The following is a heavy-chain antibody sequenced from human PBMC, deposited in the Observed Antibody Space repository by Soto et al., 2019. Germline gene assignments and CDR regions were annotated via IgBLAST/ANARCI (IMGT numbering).Heavy chain of an antibody. V-gene: IGHV4-34*01. J-gene: IGHJ4*02. CDR3: ARGLPDEYSSSWFDY. CDR2: INHSGST. D-gene: IGHD6-6*01. Sequence: SETLSLTCAVYGGSFSGYYWSWIRQPPGKGLEWIGEINHSGSTNYNPSLKCRVTISVDTSKNQFSLKLSSVTAADTAVYYCARGLPDEYSSSWFDYWGQGTLVTVSS. CDR1: GGSFSGYY.